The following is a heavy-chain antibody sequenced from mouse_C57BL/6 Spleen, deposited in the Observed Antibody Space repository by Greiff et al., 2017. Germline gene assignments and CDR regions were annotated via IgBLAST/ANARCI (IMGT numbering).Heavy chain of an antibody. CDR3: TREGVVATDWYFDV. CDR2: ISSGGDYI. D-gene: IGHD1-1*01. V-gene: IGHV5-9-1*02. CDR1: GFTFSSYA. Sequence: EVKVVESGEGLVKPGGSLKLSCAASGFTFSSYAMSWVRQTPEQRLEWVAYISSGGDYIYYADTVKGRFTISRDNARNTLYLQMSSLKSEDTAMYYCTREGVVATDWYFDVWGTGTTVTVSS. J-gene: IGHJ1*03.